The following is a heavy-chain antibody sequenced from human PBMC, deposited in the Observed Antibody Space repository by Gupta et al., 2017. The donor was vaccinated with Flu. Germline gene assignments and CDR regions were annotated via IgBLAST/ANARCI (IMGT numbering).Heavy chain of an antibody. V-gene: IGHV3-23*01. CDR3: AKAVGNSPGRYYFDY. D-gene: IGHD4-23*01. J-gene: IGHJ4*02. CDR2: ISVGGGST. CDR1: GFSVSHCS. Sequence: EVQLLESGGGLVQTGGSLRPSWGASGFSVSHCSMSWVRQAPGKGLEWFSLISVGGGSTYYADSVKGRFTISRDNSKNTLSLQMNSLRAEDTAVYYCAKAVGNSPGRYYFDYWGQGTLVTVSS.